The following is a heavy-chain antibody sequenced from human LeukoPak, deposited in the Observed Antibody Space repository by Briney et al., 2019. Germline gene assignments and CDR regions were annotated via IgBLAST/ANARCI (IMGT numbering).Heavy chain of an antibody. CDR3: AKIMTTVTRVFDY. Sequence: PGGSLRLSCAASGFTFSSYSMNWVRQAPGKGLEWVSYISSSSSTIYYADSVKGRFTISRDNAKNSLYLQMNSLRAEDTAVYYCAKIMTTVTRVFDYWGQGTLVTVSS. CDR1: GFTFSSYS. V-gene: IGHV3-48*01. J-gene: IGHJ4*02. D-gene: IGHD4-11*01. CDR2: ISSSSSTI.